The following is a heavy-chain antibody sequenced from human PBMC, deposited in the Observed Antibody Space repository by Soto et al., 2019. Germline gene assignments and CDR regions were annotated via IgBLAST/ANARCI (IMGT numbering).Heavy chain of an antibody. V-gene: IGHV4-59*08. CDR1: GCSISRYY. J-gene: IGHJ5*02. CDR2: IYYSGST. Sequence: SETLSLTCTVSGCSISRYYWSWIRQPPGKGLEWIGYIYYSGSTNYNPSLKSRVTISVDTSKNQFSLKLSSVTAADTAVYYCARSDPDSSGWYCNWFDPWGQGTLVTVSS. D-gene: IGHD6-19*01. CDR3: ARSDPDSSGWYCNWFDP.